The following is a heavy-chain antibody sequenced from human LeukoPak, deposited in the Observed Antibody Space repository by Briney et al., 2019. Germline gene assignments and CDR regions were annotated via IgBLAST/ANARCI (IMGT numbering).Heavy chain of an antibody. J-gene: IGHJ3*02. CDR1: GYSISGGYY. Sequence: SQTLSLTCTVSGYSISGGYYWGWIRQPPGKGLEWIGTIYHGGSTYYNPSLESRVTISLVTSKNHFSLNLTSVTAADTAMYYCARVAERTWLPYDAAFDIWGLGTMVTVSS. V-gene: IGHV4-38-2*02. CDR3: ARVAERTWLPYDAAFDI. D-gene: IGHD3-9*01. CDR2: IYHGGST.